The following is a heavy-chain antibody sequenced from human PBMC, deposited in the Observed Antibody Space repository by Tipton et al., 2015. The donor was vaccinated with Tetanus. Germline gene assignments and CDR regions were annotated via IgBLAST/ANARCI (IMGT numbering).Heavy chain of an antibody. CDR1: GFTFSSYW. J-gene: IGHJ4*02. CDR3: AKDPGEMATIGVADY. D-gene: IGHD5-24*01. Sequence: SLRLSCAASGFTFSSYWMHWVRQAPGKGLVWVSRINSDGSSTSYADSVKGRFTISRDNSKNTLYLQMNSLRAEDTAVYYCAKDPGEMATIGVADYWGQGTLVTVSS. V-gene: IGHV3-74*01. CDR2: INSDGSST.